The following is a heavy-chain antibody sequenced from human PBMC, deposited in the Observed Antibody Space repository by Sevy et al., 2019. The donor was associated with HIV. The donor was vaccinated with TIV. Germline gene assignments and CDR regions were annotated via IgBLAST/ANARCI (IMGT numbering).Heavy chain of an antibody. CDR2: ISYDGNIE. CDR3: ARDLGYESTGYLPLFDN. CDR1: GFTFSTHA. V-gene: IGHV3-30-3*01. D-gene: IGHD3-22*01. Sequence: GGSLRLSCAASGFTFSTHAMHWVRQAPGKGLEWVAIISYDGNIEYYPDSVKCRFSISRDDSKNKLYLQMNSLRSEDTALYYCARDLGYESTGYLPLFDNWGQGTLVTVSS. J-gene: IGHJ4*02.